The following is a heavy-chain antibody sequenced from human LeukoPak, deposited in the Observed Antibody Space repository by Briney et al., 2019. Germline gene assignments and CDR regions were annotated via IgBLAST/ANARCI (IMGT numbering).Heavy chain of an antibody. D-gene: IGHD3-22*01. CDR2: ISGSDGST. V-gene: IGHV3-23*01. J-gene: IGHJ4*02. CDR3: AKGYYYDSKGFDY. Sequence: GKSLRLSGAAFKFICCVYTMGWVGQSRGEGMECSSRISGSDGSTYYADSVKGRFTISRDNSKNTLYLQMNSLRAEDTAVYYCAKGYYYDSKGFDYWGQGTVVTVSS. CDR1: KFICCVYT.